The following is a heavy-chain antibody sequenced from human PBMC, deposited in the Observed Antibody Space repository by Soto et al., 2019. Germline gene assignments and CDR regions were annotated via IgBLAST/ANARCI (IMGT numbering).Heavy chain of an antibody. V-gene: IGHV1-69*01. Sequence: QVQLVQSGAEVKKPGSSVKVSCKASGGTFSSYAISWVRQAPGQGLEWMGGIIPIFGTANYAQKFQGRVTITADESTSTAYMELSSLRSEDTAVYYCARDRDTAIINYYSYGMDDWGQGTTVTVSS. CDR1: GGTFSSYA. CDR2: IIPIFGTA. D-gene: IGHD5-18*01. J-gene: IGHJ6*02. CDR3: ARDRDTAIINYYSYGMDD.